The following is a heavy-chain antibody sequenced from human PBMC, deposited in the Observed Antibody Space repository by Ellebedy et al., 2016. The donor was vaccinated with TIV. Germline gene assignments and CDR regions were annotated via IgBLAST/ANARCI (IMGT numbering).Heavy chain of an antibody. V-gene: IGHV3-23*01. CDR2: IGTTSLT. J-gene: IGHJ4*02. CDR3: AKGGIGEAGLGD. Sequence: GGFLRLSCAASGFTFSSYAMTWVRQASGKGLEWASSIGTTSLTFYADSVKGRFTISRDNSKNTLYLQMDSLRAEGTAVYHCAKGGIGEAGLGDWGQGTLVTVSS. D-gene: IGHD6-19*01. CDR1: GFTFSSYA.